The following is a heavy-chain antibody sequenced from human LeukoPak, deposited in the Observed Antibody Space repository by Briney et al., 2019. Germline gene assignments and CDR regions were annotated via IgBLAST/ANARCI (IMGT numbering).Heavy chain of an antibody. D-gene: IGHD4-17*01. CDR3: ARSDFGDSIDY. CDR1: GFTFSSYD. Sequence: PGGSLRLSCAASGFTFSSYDVNWVRQAPGKGLEWLSVISSSGNTISYADSVKGRFTISRDSAGNSLYLQMNSLRAEDTALYYCARSDFGDSIDYWGQGTLVTVSS. V-gene: IGHV3-48*03. J-gene: IGHJ4*02. CDR2: ISSSGNTI.